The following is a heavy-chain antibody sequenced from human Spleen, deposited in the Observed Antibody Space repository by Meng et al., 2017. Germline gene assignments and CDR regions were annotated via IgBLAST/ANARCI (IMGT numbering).Heavy chain of an antibody. CDR3: TKDRLKH. CDR1: GFTFSSYS. CDR2: ISSSSSYI. V-gene: IGHV3-21*01. D-gene: IGHD3-16*01. J-gene: IGHJ1*01. Sequence: GGSLRLSCAASGFTFSSYSMNWVRQAPGKGLEWVSSISSSSSYIYYADSVKGRFTISRDNAKNTVYLQMNSLRAEDTAFYYCTKDRLKHWGQGALVTVSS.